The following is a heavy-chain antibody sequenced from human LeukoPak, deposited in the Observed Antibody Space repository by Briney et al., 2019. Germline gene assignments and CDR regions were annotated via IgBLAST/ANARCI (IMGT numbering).Heavy chain of an antibody. Sequence: GASVKVSCKASGYTFAGYYMHWVRQAPGQGLEWMGRINPNSGGTNYAQKFQGRVTMTRDTSISTAYMELSSLRSEDTAVYYCVGSPNDAFDIWGQGTMVTVSS. CDR3: VGSPNDAFDI. CDR2: INPNSGGT. J-gene: IGHJ3*02. V-gene: IGHV1-2*06. D-gene: IGHD6-13*01. CDR1: GYTFAGYY.